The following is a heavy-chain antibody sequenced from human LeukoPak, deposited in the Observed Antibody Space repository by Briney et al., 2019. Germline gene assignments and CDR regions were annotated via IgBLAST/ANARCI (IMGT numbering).Heavy chain of an antibody. V-gene: IGHV4-30-2*01. CDR3: ARNGPPYYFDY. CDR1: DGSFSSGGSS. Sequence: SEILSLTCAVSDGSFSSGGSSWSWIRQPVGKGLEWIGYIYHSGSTYYNPSLKSRVTLSVDRSKDQISLKLRSVTAADTAVYYCARNGPPYYFDYWAQGTLVTVSS. J-gene: IGHJ4*02. D-gene: IGHD2-8*01. CDR2: IYHSGST.